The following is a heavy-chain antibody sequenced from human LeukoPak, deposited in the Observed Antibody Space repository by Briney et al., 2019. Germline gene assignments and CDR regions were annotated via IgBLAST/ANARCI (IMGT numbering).Heavy chain of an antibody. CDR2: IRYDGSNK. J-gene: IGHJ4*02. CDR3: AKDRPYDFWSGYSLDY. CDR1: GFTFSSYG. Sequence: GGSLRLSCAASGFTFSSYGMHWVRQAPGKGLEGVAFIRYDGSNKYYADSVKGRFTISRDNSKNTLYLQMYSLRAEDTAVYYCAKDRPYDFWSGYSLDYWGQGTLVTVSS. D-gene: IGHD3-3*01. V-gene: IGHV3-30*02.